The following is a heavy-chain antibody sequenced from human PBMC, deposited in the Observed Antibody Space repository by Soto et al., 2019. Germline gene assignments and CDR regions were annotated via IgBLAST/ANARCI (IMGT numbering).Heavy chain of an antibody. V-gene: IGHV1-2*04. CDR2: INPNSGGT. J-gene: IGHJ4*02. CDR1: GYTFTGYY. D-gene: IGHD3-9*01. CDR3: ARTTLYDILTGYFDY. Sequence: QMQLVQSGAEVKKPGASVKVSCKASGYTFTGYYMHWVRQAPGQGLEWMGWINPNSGGTNYAQKFQGWVTMTRDTSISTAYMELSRLRSDDTAVYYCARTTLYDILTGYFDYWGQGTLVTVSS.